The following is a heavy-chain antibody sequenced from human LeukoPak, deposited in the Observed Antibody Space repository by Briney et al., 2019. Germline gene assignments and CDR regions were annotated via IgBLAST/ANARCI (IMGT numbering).Heavy chain of an antibody. D-gene: IGHD3-10*01. Sequence: SETLSLTCAVYGGSFSGYYWSWIRQPPGKGLEWIGEINHSGSTNHNPSLKSRVTISVDTSKNQFSLKMSSVTAADTAVYYCARGPRHYGSGSRYYYYGMDVWGKGTTVTVSS. CDR3: ARGPRHYGSGSRYYYYGMDV. CDR1: GGSFSGYY. J-gene: IGHJ6*04. CDR2: INHSGST. V-gene: IGHV4-34*01.